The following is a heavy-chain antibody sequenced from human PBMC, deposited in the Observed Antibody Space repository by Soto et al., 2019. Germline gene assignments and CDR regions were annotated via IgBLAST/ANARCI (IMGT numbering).Heavy chain of an antibody. J-gene: IGHJ6*02. D-gene: IGHD5-12*01. CDR2: INPNSGGT. CDR3: ARDIGYSGYDDYYYGMDV. Sequence: ASVKVSCKASGYTFTGYYMHWVRQAPGQGLEWMGWINPNSGGTNYAQKFQGWVTMTRDTSISTAYMELSRLRSDDTAVYYCARDIGYSGYDDYYYGMDVWGQGTTVTVSS. CDR1: GYTFTGYY. V-gene: IGHV1-2*04.